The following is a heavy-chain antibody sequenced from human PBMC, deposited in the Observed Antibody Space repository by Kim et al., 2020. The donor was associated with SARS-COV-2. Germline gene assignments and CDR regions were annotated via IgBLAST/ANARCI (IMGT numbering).Heavy chain of an antibody. V-gene: IGHV6-1*01. D-gene: IGHD3-22*01. CDR1: GDSVSSNSAA. CDR3: ARVRYYDSSGYYYASGPNWFDP. CDR2: TYYRSKWYN. Sequence: SQTLSLTCAISGDSVSSNSAAWNWIRQSPSRGLEWLGRTYYRSKWYNDYAVSVKSRITINPDTSKNQFSLQLNSVTPEDTAVYYCARVRYYDSSGYYYASGPNWFDPWGQGTLVTVSS. J-gene: IGHJ5*02.